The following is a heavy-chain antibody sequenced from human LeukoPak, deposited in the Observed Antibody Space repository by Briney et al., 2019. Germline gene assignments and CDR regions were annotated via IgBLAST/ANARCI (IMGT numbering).Heavy chain of an antibody. V-gene: IGHV1-46*01. D-gene: IGHD3-9*01. Sequence: ASVKVSCKASGYTFASYYMHWVRQAPGQGLGWMGIINPSGGSTSYAQKFQGRVTMTRDTSTSTVYMELSSLRSEGTAVYYCARAYYDILTGYYDWGQGTLVTVSS. CDR3: ARAYYDILTGYYD. CDR1: GYTFASYY. CDR2: INPSGGST. J-gene: IGHJ4*02.